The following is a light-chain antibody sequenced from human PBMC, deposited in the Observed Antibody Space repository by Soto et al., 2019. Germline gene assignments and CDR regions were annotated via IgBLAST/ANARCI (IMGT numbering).Light chain of an antibody. CDR1: RSFASSY. Sequence: EIVLTQSPDTLSLSPGERATLACRASRSFASSYLAWYQQKPGQAPRLLIYAASTRATGIPDRLSGSGSGTNFPLTISRLEPEDTAVYYCQHYGSSPPYTFGQGTKLEIK. V-gene: IGKV3-20*01. CDR2: AAS. J-gene: IGKJ2*01. CDR3: QHYGSSPPYT.